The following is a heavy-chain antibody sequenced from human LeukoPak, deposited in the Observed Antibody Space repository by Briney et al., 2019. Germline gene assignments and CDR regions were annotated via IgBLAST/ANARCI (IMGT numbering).Heavy chain of an antibody. CDR1: GGSISSGDYY. CDR2: MYYSGSA. Sequence: SSENLSLTCTVSGGSISSGDYYWSWIRQPPGKGLEWVAYMYYSGSAYYNPSLKSRATISVDTSKNQVSLKLTSVTAADTAVYFCARPYYYDSRIDPWGRGTLVTVSS. D-gene: IGHD3-22*01. J-gene: IGHJ5*02. V-gene: IGHV4-30-4*01. CDR3: ARPYYYDSRIDP.